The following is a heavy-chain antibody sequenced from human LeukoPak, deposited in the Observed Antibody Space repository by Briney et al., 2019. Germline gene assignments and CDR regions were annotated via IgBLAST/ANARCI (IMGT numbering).Heavy chain of an antibody. CDR3: ARGRSGYDSYYYYYYMDV. CDR2: INPNSGGT. V-gene: IGHV1-2*02. J-gene: IGHJ6*03. Sequence: ASVKVSCKASGYTFTGYYMHWVRQAPGQGLEWMGWINPNSGGTNYAQKFQGRVTMTRDTSISTAYMELSRLRSDDTAVYYCARGRSGYDSYYYYYYMDVWGKGTTVTVSS. CDR1: GYTFTGYY. D-gene: IGHD5-12*01.